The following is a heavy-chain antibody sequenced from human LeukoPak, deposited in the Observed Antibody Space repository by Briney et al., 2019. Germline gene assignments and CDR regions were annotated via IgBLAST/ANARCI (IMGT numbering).Heavy chain of an antibody. D-gene: IGHD3-10*01. Sequence: SVKVSCKASGYTFTGYYMHWVRQAPGQGLEWMGGIIPIFGTANYAQKFQGRVTITADESTSTAYMELSSLRSEDTAVYYCARDLWFGSRDYYYGMDVWGQGTTVTVSS. CDR1: GYTFTGYY. CDR3: ARDLWFGSRDYYYGMDV. CDR2: IIPIFGTA. V-gene: IGHV1-69*13. J-gene: IGHJ6*02.